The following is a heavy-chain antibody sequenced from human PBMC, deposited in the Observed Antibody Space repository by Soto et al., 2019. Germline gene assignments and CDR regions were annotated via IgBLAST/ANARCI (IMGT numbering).Heavy chain of an antibody. CDR2: IYYSGST. Sequence: SETLSLTCTVSGGSISSYYWSWIRQPPGKGLEWIGYIYYSGSTNYNPSLKSRVTISVDTSKNQFSLKLSSVTAADTAVYYCARAQTYYDSSGDSYFDYWGQGTLVTVSS. D-gene: IGHD3-22*01. CDR3: ARAQTYYDSSGDSYFDY. J-gene: IGHJ4*02. CDR1: GGSISSYY. V-gene: IGHV4-59*01.